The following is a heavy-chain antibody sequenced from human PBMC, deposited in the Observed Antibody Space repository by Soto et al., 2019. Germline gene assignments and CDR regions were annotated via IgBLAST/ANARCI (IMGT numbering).Heavy chain of an antibody. CDR1: GGSISSYY. D-gene: IGHD6-19*01. CDR2: IYYSGST. Sequence: PSETLSLTCTVSGGSISSYYWSWIRQPPGKGLEWIGYIYYSGSTNYNPSLKSRVTISVDTSKNQFSLKLSSVTAADTAVYYCARLGIAVAGFDYWGQGTLVTVSS. CDR3: ARLGIAVAGFDY. V-gene: IGHV4-59*08. J-gene: IGHJ4*02.